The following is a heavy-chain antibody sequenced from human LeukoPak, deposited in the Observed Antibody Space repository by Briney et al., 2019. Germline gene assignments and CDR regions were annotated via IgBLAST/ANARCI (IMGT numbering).Heavy chain of an antibody. CDR1: GFTFSGYG. CDR3: AKRIQYSSSSAYFDY. Sequence: GGPLRLSCAASGFTFSGYGIGWFRQAQGKGLEWVSSISDSGGNTYYADSVKGRFTVSRDNSKNTLYLQMNSLRADDTAIFYCAKRIQYSSSSAYFDYWGQGTLVTVSS. D-gene: IGHD6-6*01. V-gene: IGHV3-23*01. CDR2: ISDSGGNT. J-gene: IGHJ4*02.